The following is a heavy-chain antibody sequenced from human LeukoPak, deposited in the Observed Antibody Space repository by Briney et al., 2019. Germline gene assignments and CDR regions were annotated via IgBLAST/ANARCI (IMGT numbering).Heavy chain of an antibody. D-gene: IGHD4-23*01. CDR3: SRSHDYGGLYFYYYMDV. CDR1: GGSISSGSDC. Sequence: SETLSLTCTVSGGSISSGSDCWGWIRHTPVRGLDCIGILDASASTYYTPCLKSRVTISVGTNHNQSSLNSRTVTDADTAIYFCSRSHDYGGLYFYYYMDVWGKGPTVNVSS. CDR2: LDASAST. J-gene: IGHJ6*03. V-gene: IGHV4-39*01.